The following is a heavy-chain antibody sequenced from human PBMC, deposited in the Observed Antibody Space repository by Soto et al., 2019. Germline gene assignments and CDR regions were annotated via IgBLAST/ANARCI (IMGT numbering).Heavy chain of an antibody. J-gene: IGHJ5*02. CDR1: GGSFSGYY. Sequence: QVQLQQWGAGLLKPSETLSLTCAVRGGSFSGYYWRWIRQTPGQGLEWIGEINHSGATNYNPSLKSRVAMSVDTPKKEFPLKMTAVSPADTALYSCARGWRFDPWGQGTLVTVSS. CDR2: INHSGAT. D-gene: IGHD3-3*01. CDR3: ARGWRFDP. V-gene: IGHV4-34*01.